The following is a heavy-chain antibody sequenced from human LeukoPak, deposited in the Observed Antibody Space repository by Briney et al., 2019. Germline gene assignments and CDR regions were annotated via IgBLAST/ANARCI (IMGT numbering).Heavy chain of an antibody. CDR1: GYPISGGHF. CDR3: ARRWDGGPRNEYFDY. CDR2: VHYSGHT. Sequence: SETLSLTCAVSGYPISGGHFWGWIRQPPGKGREWIGNVHYSGHTYYKPSLRGRVAMSADTSRNRFSLTLNAVTAADTAVYYCARRWDGGPRNEYFDYWGQGILVSVSS. D-gene: IGHD1-26*01. J-gene: IGHJ4*02. V-gene: IGHV4-38-2*01.